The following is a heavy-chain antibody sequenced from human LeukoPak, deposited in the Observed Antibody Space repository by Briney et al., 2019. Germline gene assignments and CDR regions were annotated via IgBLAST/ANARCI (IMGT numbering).Heavy chain of an antibody. Sequence: GGSLRLSCAASGFTVSSNYMSWVRQAPGKGLEWVSVIYSGGSTYYADSVKGRFTISRDNSKNTLYLQMNSLRAEDTAVYYWGRSGIRAGIAAAGYFDSWGQGTRVTVSS. CDR1: GFTVSSNY. J-gene: IGHJ4*02. V-gene: IGHV3-53*01. CDR2: IYSGGST. D-gene: IGHD6-13*01. CDR3: GRSGIRAGIAAAGYFDS.